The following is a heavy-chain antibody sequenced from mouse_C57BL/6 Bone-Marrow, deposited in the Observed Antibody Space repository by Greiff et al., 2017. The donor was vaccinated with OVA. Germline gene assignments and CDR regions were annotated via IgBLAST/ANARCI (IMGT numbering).Heavy chain of an antibody. V-gene: IGHV14-2*01. CDR2: IDPEDGET. Sequence: EVQLQQSGAELVKPGASVKLSCTASGFNIKDYYMHWVKQRTEQGLEWIGRIDPEDGETKYASKFQGKATITADTSSNTAYLQLSSLTSEDTAVYYCAIYYYGSSYCYFDYWGQGTTLTVSS. CDR1: GFNIKDYY. CDR3: AIYYYGSSYCYFDY. J-gene: IGHJ2*01. D-gene: IGHD1-1*01.